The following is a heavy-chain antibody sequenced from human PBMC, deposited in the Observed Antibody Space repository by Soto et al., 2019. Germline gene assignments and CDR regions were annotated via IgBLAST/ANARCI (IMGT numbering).Heavy chain of an antibody. V-gene: IGHV2-5*02. Sequence: SGPTLVNPTQTLTLTCTFSGFSLSTSGVGVGWIRQPPGKALEWLALIYWDDDKRYSPSLKSRLTITKDTSKNQVVLTMTNMDPVDTATYYCAHSPRVDTATVSYYYGMDVWGQGTTVTVSS. CDR3: AHSPRVDTATVSYYYGMDV. J-gene: IGHJ6*02. CDR1: GFSLSTSGVG. D-gene: IGHD5-18*01. CDR2: IYWDDDK.